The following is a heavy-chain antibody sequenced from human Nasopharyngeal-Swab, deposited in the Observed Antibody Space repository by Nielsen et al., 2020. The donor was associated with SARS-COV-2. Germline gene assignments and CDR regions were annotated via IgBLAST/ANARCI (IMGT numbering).Heavy chain of an antibody. CDR3: AKVASAGIDH. V-gene: IGHV3-30*02. Sequence: GESLKISCAASGFSFSSYGMHWVRQAQGKGLEWVAIIGYDGSSKYHADSVQGRFTISRDNSKNPLYLQMNSLRPEDTAVYYCAKVASAGIDHWGQGALVTVSS. CDR1: GFSFSSYG. J-gene: IGHJ4*02. CDR2: IGYDGSSK. D-gene: IGHD6-13*01.